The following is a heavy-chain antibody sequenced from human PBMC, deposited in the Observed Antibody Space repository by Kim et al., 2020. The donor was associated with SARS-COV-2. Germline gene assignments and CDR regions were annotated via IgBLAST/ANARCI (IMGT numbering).Heavy chain of an antibody. CDR2: ISAGNGNT. J-gene: IGHJ4*02. CDR3: SRDRLDDRCWNLDY. D-gene: IGHD1-1*01. V-gene: IGHV1-3*01. CDR1: GYTVSNYA. Sequence: ASVKVSCKASGYTVSNYAIQWVRQAPGQRPEWMGYISAGNGNTKYSQKFQDRVTFTWDTSASTAYMELSSLRSEDTAVYFCSRDRLDDRCWNLDYWGQGT.